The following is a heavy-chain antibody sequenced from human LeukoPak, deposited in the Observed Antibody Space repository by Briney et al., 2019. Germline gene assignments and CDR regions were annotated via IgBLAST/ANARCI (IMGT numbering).Heavy chain of an antibody. V-gene: IGHV4-59*13. CDR1: GGSITNNY. J-gene: IGHJ5*01. D-gene: IGHD3-10*01. CDR2: THYTGNT. CDR3: ARPQWQDTMGPWFDP. Sequence: KASETLSLTCTVFGGSITNNYWSWIRQPPGKGLEWIAYTHYTGNTNYNPSLKSRVSISVDMSKNQFSLKLSSVTAADTAVYYCARPQWQDTMGPWFDPWGQGTLVTAST.